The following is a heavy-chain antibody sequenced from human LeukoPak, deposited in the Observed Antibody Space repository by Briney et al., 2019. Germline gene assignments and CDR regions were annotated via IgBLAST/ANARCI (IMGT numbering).Heavy chain of an antibody. CDR1: GGSISSSSYY. CDR2: IYYSGST. CDR3: AREVGATSRVGYFDY. Sequence: SGTLSLTCTVSGGSISSSSYYWGWIRQPPGKGLEWIGSIYYSGSTYYNPSLKSRVTISVDTSKNQFSLKLSSVTAADTAVYYCAREVGATSRVGYFDYWGQGTLVTVSS. D-gene: IGHD1-26*01. V-gene: IGHV4-39*07. J-gene: IGHJ4*02.